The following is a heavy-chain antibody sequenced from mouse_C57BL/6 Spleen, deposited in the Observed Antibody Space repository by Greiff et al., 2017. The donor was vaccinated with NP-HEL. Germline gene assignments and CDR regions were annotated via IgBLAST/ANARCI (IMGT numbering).Heavy chain of an antibody. CDR1: GYTFTDYN. CDR2: INPNNGGT. V-gene: IGHV1-22*01. CDR3: AMIYYGYEGFAY. J-gene: IGHJ3*01. Sequence: EVQLQQSGPELVKPGASVKMSCKASGYTFTDYNMHWVKQSHGKSLEWIGYINPNNGGTSYNEKFKGQATLTVNKSSSTAYKELRSLTSEDSSVYYGAMIYYGYEGFAYWGQGTLVTVSA. D-gene: IGHD2-2*01.